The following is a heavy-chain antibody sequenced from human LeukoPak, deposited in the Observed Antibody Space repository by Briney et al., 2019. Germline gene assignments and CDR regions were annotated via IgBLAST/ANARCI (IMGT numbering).Heavy chain of an antibody. CDR3: ARGPYDSSGLDLTSYAFDI. CDR1: GGSISSSSYY. D-gene: IGHD3-22*01. Sequence: PSETLTLTYTVSGGSISSSSYYWSWIRQPPGKGLEWIGYIYYSGSTNYNPSLKSRVTISVDTSKNEFSLKLSSVTAADTAVYCDARGPYDSSGLDLTSYAFDIWGQGTMVTVSS. J-gene: IGHJ3*02. V-gene: IGHV4-61*01. CDR2: IYYSGST.